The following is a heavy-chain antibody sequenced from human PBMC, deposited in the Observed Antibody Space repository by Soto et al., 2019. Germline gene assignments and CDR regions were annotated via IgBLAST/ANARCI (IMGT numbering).Heavy chain of an antibody. CDR1: GGSFSGYY. CDR3: ASARYCSSTSCYAVSAEYFQH. Sequence: SETLSLTCAVYGGSFSGYYWGWIRQPPGKGLEWIGEINHSGSTNYNPSLKSRVTISVDTSKNQFSLKLSSVTAADTAVYYCASARYCSSTSCYAVSAEYFQHWGQGTLVTVSS. J-gene: IGHJ1*01. D-gene: IGHD2-2*01. V-gene: IGHV4-34*01. CDR2: INHSGST.